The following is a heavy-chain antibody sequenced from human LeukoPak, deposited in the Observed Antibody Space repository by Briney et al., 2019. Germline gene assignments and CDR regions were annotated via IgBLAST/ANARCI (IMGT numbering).Heavy chain of an antibody. V-gene: IGHV1-18*01. CDR1: GYIFGHNG. D-gene: IGHD3-10*01. J-gene: IGHJ6*02. CDR2: ISAYYGDT. Sequence: ASVKVSCKTSGYIFGHNGISWVRQAPGQGPEWMGWISAYYGDTKYAQKFQGRVTMTRDTSASTVYMELRSLRSDDTAVYYCARDQTMIRITMVRGAGYYYYGMDVWGQGTTVTVSS. CDR3: ARDQTMIRITMVRGAGYYYYGMDV.